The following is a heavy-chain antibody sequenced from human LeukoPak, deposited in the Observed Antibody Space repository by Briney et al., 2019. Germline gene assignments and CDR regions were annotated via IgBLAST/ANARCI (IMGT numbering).Heavy chain of an antibody. Sequence: GGSLRLSCAASGFSFSSYAMSWDRQIPGKGLEWVSAISGSGGSTYYADSMKGRFTISRDNSKNTLYLQMNSLRVEDTAVYYCAKLTGDPNYWGQGTLVTVSS. V-gene: IGHV3-23*01. D-gene: IGHD7-27*01. CDR1: GFSFSSYA. J-gene: IGHJ4*02. CDR2: ISGSGGST. CDR3: AKLTGDPNY.